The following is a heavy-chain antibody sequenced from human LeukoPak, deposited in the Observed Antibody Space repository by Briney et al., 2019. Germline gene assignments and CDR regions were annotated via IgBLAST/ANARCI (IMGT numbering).Heavy chain of an antibody. V-gene: IGHV4-59*08. Sequence: NPSETLSLTCAVYGGSFSGYYWSWIRQPPGKGLEWIGYIYYSGNTIYNPSLKSRVTISVDTSKHQFSLKLSSVTAADTAVYYCARQGPMYYYDSYGMDVWGQGTTVTVSS. J-gene: IGHJ6*02. CDR2: IYYSGNT. CDR3: ARQGPMYYYDSYGMDV. D-gene: IGHD3-10*01. CDR1: GGSFSGYY.